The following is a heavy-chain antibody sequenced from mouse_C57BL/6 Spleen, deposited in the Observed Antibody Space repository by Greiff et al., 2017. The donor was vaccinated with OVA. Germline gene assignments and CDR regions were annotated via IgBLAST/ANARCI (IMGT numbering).Heavy chain of an antibody. V-gene: IGHV5-4*01. CDR1: GFTFSSYA. CDR3: ARERSGGYGSPYFDY. D-gene: IGHD1-1*01. CDR2: ISDGGSYT. J-gene: IGHJ2*01. Sequence: EVMLVESGGGLVKPGGSLKLSCAASGFTFSSYAMSWVRQTPEKRLEWVATISDGGSYTYYPDNVKGRFTISRDNAKNNLYLQMSHLKSEDIAMYYCARERSGGYGSPYFDYWGQGTTLTVSS.